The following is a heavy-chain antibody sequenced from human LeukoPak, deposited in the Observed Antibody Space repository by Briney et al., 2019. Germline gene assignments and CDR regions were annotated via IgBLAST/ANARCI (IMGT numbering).Heavy chain of an antibody. J-gene: IGHJ4*02. V-gene: IGHV4-4*07. D-gene: IGHD3-3*01. CDR2: IYTSGST. CDR1: GGSISSYY. Sequence: PSETLSLTCTVSGGSISSYYWSWLRQPAGKGLEWSGRIYTSGSTNYNPSLKSRVTMSVDTPKYQFSLKLSSVTGADTAVYYCAGVVDFWSGFDYWGQGTLVTVSS. CDR3: AGVVDFWSGFDY.